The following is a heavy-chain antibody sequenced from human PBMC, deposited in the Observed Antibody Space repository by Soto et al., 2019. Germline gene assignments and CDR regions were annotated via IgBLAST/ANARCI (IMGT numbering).Heavy chain of an antibody. V-gene: IGHV4-4*07. J-gene: IGHJ5*02. CDR2: VYATGTT. D-gene: IGHD3-10*01. CDR1: GGSISKFY. Sequence: SETLSLTCNVSGGSISKFYWALIRKTAGNGLEWMGRVYATGTTDYNPSLRSRVAMSVDISKKTFSLRLRSVAGAYSGVYYCVRELSKCLRDWFAPWGQGILVTVSS. CDR3: VRELSKCLRDWFAP.